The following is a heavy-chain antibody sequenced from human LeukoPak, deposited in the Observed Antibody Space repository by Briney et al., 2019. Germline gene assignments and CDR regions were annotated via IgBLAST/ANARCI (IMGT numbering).Heavy chain of an antibody. CDR1: GGSISRSNW. J-gene: IGHJ5*02. Sequence: SGTLSLTCAVSGGSISRSNWWSWVRQPPGKGLEWIGEIYHSGSTNYNPSLKSRVTVSVDTSKNQFSLRLNSVTAADTAVYYCARVDYYDSSGYYENWFDPWGQGTLVTVSS. D-gene: IGHD3-22*01. V-gene: IGHV4-4*02. CDR2: IYHSGST. CDR3: ARVDYYDSSGYYENWFDP.